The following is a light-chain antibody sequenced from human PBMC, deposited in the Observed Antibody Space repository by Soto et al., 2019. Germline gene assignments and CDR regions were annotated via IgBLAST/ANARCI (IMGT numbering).Light chain of an antibody. CDR2: RNN. Sequence: QSVLTPPPSASGTPEQRVTVSCSGTSSDIVNNNVCWYQHLPGPAHKLRIYRNNQRPSGVPDRFSGAKSGTTASLAISGLRSDDEADYYCAAWDDSLSGVVVVGGTQLAVL. CDR3: AAWDDSLSGVV. V-gene: IGLV1-47*01. J-gene: IGLJ2*01. CDR1: SSDIVNNN.